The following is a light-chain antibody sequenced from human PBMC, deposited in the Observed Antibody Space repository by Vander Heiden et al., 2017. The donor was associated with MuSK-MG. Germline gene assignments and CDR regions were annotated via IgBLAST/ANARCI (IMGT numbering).Light chain of an antibody. CDR2: GNN. CDR3: QYFDSSLNNGV. Sequence: QSVLTQPPSLSGAPGQRVTISCTGSSSNIGAGYDVHWYRHLPGTAPKGLMLGNNNRPSGVPDRFSGSKAGTSASPAITGLQAEDEADDYCQYFDSSLNNGVFGGGTKLTVL. J-gene: IGLJ3*02. CDR1: SSNIGAGYD. V-gene: IGLV1-40*01.